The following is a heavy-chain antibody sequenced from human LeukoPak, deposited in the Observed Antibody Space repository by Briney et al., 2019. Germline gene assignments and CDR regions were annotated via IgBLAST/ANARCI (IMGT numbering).Heavy chain of an antibody. J-gene: IGHJ4*02. CDR3: ARENNYFDY. CDR1: GGSISSYY. Sequence: SETLSLTCTVSGGSISSYYWSWVRQPAGKGLEWIGRIYASGTTNYNPSLKSRVTISVDTSKNQFSLKLNSVTAADTAVYYCARENNYFDYWGQGTLVTVSS. CDR2: IYASGTT. V-gene: IGHV4-4*07.